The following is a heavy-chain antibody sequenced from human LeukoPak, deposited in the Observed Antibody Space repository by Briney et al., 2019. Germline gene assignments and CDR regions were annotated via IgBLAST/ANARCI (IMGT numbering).Heavy chain of an antibody. V-gene: IGHV3-30*03. J-gene: IGHJ4*02. CDR3: ARDQGAWGYGYNFDY. CDR1: GLTFSSYG. CDR2: ISYDGSDK. D-gene: IGHD3-16*01. Sequence: GGSLRLSCAASGLTFSSYGMHWVRQAPGKGLEWVAVISYDGSDKFYADSVKGRFTVSRDNSKNTLHLQMISLRAEDTAVYYCARDQGAWGYGYNFDYWGQGTLVTVSS.